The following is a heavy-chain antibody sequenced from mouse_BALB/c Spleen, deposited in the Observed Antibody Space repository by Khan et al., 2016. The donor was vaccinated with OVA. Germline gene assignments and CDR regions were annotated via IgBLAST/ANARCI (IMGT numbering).Heavy chain of an antibody. CDR2: ISSGGSYT. V-gene: IGHV5-6*01. CDR1: GFTFSTYG. Sequence: EVELVESGGDLVKPEGSLKLSCAASGFTFSTYGMSWVRQTPDKRLEWVATISSGGSYTYYPDSVQGRFTISRDNVKNTLYLQMSSLKSEDTAMFYCERLAYYYDSEGFAYWGQGTLVTVSA. J-gene: IGHJ3*01. D-gene: IGHD1-1*01. CDR3: ERLAYYYDSEGFAY.